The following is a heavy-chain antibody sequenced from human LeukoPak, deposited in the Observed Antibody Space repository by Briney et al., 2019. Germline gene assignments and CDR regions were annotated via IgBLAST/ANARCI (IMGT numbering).Heavy chain of an antibody. CDR1: GYTFTSYG. D-gene: IGHD3-10*01. Sequence: SSVKVSCKASGYTFTSYGISWVRQAPGQGLEWMGWISAYNGNTNYAQKRQGRVTMTTDTSTSTAYMERRSLRSDDTAVYYCARDLIGIGGPGAFDYWGQGTLVTVSS. CDR2: ISAYNGNT. CDR3: ARDLIGIGGPGAFDY. J-gene: IGHJ4*02. V-gene: IGHV1-18*01.